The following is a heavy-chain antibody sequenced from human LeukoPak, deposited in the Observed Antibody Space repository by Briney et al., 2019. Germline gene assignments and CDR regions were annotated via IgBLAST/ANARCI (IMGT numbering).Heavy chain of an antibody. CDR3: ARDYGSGSYTDY. V-gene: IGHV3-21*01. CDR2: ISSSSSYI. J-gene: IGHJ4*02. Sequence: PGGSLRLSCAASGFTFSSYSMNWVRQAPGKGLEWVSSISSSSSYIYYADSVKGRFTISRDNAKNSLYLQMNSLRAEDTAIYYCARDYGSGSYTDYWGQGTLVTVSS. CDR1: GFTFSSYS. D-gene: IGHD3-10*01.